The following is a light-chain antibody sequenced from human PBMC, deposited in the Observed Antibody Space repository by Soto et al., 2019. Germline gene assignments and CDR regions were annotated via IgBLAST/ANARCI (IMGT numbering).Light chain of an antibody. J-gene: IGLJ1*01. CDR1: SSDVGGYNH. V-gene: IGLV2-8*01. Sequence: QSALTQPPSASGSLGQSVTISCTGTSSDVGGYNHVSWYQQNPGKAPKLMIYDVSQRLSGVPDRFSGSKSGNTASLTVSGLQAEDEADYYCSSYAGSNNLVFGTGTKVTVL. CDR3: SSYAGSNNLV. CDR2: DVS.